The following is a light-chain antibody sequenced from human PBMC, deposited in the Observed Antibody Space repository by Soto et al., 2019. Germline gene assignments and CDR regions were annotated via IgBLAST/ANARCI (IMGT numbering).Light chain of an antibody. V-gene: IGLV2-18*02. Sequence: QSALTQPPSVSGSPGQSVAISCTGTSSDVGSYNRVSWYQQPPGTAPKLMIYDVSSRPSEVPDRFSGSKSGNMASLTISGLQAEDEADYYCSSFTTSSTYVFGTGTKVTVL. J-gene: IGLJ1*01. CDR2: DVS. CDR1: SSDVGSYNR. CDR3: SSFTTSSTYV.